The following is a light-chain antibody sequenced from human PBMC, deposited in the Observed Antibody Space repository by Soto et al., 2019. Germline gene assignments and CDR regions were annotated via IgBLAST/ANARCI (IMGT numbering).Light chain of an antibody. CDR1: SSDVGGYNY. J-gene: IGLJ2*01. Sequence: QSVLTQPASVSGSPGQSITISCTGTSSDVGGYNYVSWYQQHPGKAPKLTIYEVSNRPSGASIRFSGSKSGNTASLTISGLQAEDEADYYCSSYATSSTVVFGGGTKVTVL. CDR2: EVS. CDR3: SSYATSSTVV. V-gene: IGLV2-14*01.